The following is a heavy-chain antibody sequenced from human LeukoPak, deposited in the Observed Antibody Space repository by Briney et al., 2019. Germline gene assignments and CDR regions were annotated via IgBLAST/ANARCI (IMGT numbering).Heavy chain of an antibody. J-gene: IGHJ3*02. CDR2: INPSGGST. CDR1: GDSVTSCY. Sequence: GASVKVSCKASGDSVTSCYMDWVRQAPGQGLEWMGIINPSGGSTSYAQKFQGRVTMTRDTSTSTVYMELSSLRSEDTAVYYCARLDAFDIWGQGTMVTVSS. CDR3: ARLDAFDI. V-gene: IGHV1-46*01.